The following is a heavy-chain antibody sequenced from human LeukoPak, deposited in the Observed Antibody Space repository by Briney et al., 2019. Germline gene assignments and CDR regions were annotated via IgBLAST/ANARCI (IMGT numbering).Heavy chain of an antibody. Sequence: SETLSLTCTVSGGSISSSSYYWGWIRQPPGKGLEWIGSIYYSGSTYYNPSLKSRVTISVDTSKNQFSLKLSSVTAADTAVYYCAHSSSWYGHGMDVWGQGTTVTVSS. J-gene: IGHJ6*02. CDR2: IYYSGST. CDR1: GGSISSSSYY. V-gene: IGHV4-39*07. D-gene: IGHD6-13*01. CDR3: AHSSSWYGHGMDV.